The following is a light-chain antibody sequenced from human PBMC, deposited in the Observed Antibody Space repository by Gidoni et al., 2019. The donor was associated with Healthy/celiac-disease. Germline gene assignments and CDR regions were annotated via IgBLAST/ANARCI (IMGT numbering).Light chain of an antibody. CDR1: QSISSA. J-gene: IGKJ5*01. Sequence: AIQLTQSPSSLSASVGDRVTITCRASQSISSALAWYQQKPGKVPKLLIYDASSLESGVPSRFSGSGSGTDFTLTISSLQPEDFATYYCQQCNSYPPTFGQGTRLEIK. V-gene: IGKV1-13*02. CDR2: DAS. CDR3: QQCNSYPPT.